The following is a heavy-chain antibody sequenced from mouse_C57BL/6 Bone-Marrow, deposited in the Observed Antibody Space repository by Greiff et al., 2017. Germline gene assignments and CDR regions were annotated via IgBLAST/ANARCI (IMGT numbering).Heavy chain of an antibody. CDR2: IDPSDSYT. J-gene: IGHJ2*01. CDR1: GYTFTSYW. CDR3: AREDYYGSSLDY. Sequence: QVQLQQPGAELVMPGASVKLSCKASGYTFTSYWMYWVKQRPGQGLEWIGEIDPSDSYTNYNQKFKGKSTLTVDKSSSTAYMQLSSLTSEDSAVYYCAREDYYGSSLDYWGQGTTLTVSS. V-gene: IGHV1-69*01. D-gene: IGHD1-1*01.